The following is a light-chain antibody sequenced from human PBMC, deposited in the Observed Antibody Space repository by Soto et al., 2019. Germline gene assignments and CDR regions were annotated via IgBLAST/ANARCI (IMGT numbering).Light chain of an antibody. CDR3: QQRSNWPFT. Sequence: EIVLTQSPATLSFSPGERATLSCRASQSVSNYLAWYQQRPGQAPRLLIYAASNRATGIPARFSGSGSRTDFTLTISSLEPEDFAVYYCQQRSNWPFTFGPGTIVDIK. J-gene: IGKJ3*01. V-gene: IGKV3-11*01. CDR1: QSVSNY. CDR2: AAS.